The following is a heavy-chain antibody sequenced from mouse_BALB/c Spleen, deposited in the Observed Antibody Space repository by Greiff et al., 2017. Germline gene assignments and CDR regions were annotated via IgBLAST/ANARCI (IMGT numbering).Heavy chain of an antibody. J-gene: IGHJ3*01. D-gene: IGHD1-1*01. V-gene: IGHV5-9-4*01. CDR2: ISSGGSYT. Sequence: EVKLVESGGGLVKPGGSLKLSCAASGFTFSSYAMSWVRQSPEKRLEWVAEISSGGSYTYYPDTVTGRFTISRDNAKNTLYLEMSSLRSEDTAMYYCARAPHYYGSSWFAYWGQGTLVTVSA. CDR1: GFTFSSYA. CDR3: ARAPHYYGSSWFAY.